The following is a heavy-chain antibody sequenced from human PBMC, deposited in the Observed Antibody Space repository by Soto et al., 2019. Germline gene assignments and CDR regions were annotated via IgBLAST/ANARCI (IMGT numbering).Heavy chain of an antibody. D-gene: IGHD2-21*02. Sequence: ASVKVSCKASGYTFTGYYMHWVRQAPGQGLEWMGWVNPNSGGTNYAQKFQGWVTMTRDTSISTAYMELSRLRSDDTAVYYCAKSPGGVVTAMYYFDYWGQGTLVTVSS. CDR2: VNPNSGGT. V-gene: IGHV1-2*04. CDR3: AKSPGGVVTAMYYFDY. CDR1: GYTFTGYY. J-gene: IGHJ4*02.